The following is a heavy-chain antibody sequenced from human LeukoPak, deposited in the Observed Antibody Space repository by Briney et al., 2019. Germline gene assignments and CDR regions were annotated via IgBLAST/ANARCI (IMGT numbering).Heavy chain of an antibody. V-gene: IGHV4-34*01. D-gene: IGHD3-10*01. J-gene: IGHJ5*02. Sequence: SETLSLTCAVYGGSFSGYYWSWIRQPPGKGLEWIGEINHSGSTNYNPSLKSRVTISVDTSKNQFSLKLSSVTAADTAVYYCARHHDSGSYRDWFDPWGLGTLVTVSS. CDR3: ARHHDSGSYRDWFDP. CDR1: GGSFSGYY. CDR2: INHSGST.